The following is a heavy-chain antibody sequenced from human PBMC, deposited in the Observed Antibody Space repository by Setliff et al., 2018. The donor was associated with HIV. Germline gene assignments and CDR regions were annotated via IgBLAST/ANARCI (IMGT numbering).Heavy chain of an antibody. CDR1: GGSFSGYF. V-gene: IGHV4-34*10. CDR3: ARYVSDWFYIDS. J-gene: IGHJ4*02. D-gene: IGHD3-9*01. CDR2: INHSGST. Sequence: PSETLSLTCAVYGGSFSGYFWSWVRQPPGKGLEWIGDINHSGSTNYNPSLKSRVTMSVDTSKNQFSLKLSSVTAADTAVYYCARYVSDWFYIDSWGQGTLVTVSS.